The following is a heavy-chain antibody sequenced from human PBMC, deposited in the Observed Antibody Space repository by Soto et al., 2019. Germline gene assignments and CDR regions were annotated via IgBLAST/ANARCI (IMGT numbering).Heavy chain of an antibody. CDR2: LGGSGEST. D-gene: IGHD2-21*02. CDR1: GFTFRNYA. V-gene: IGHV3-23*01. CDR3: ARGRQCGGDCYFDY. J-gene: IGHJ4*02. Sequence: EVQLLESGGGLVQPGGSLRLSCAASGFTFRNYAMSWVRQAPGKGLEWVSALGGSGESTYYADSVRGRFTISRDNSKNTLYLQMNSLRAEDTAVYYCARGRQCGGDCYFDYWGQGTLVTVSS.